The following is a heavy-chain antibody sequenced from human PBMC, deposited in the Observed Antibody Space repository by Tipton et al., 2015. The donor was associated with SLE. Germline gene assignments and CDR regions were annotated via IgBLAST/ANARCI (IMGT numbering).Heavy chain of an antibody. V-gene: IGHV4-38-2*01. J-gene: IGHJ4*02. CDR3: ARLGYSSGWYRYFGY. Sequence: TLSLTCAVSGYSISSGYYWGWIRQPPGKGLEWIGSIYHSGSTYYNPSLKSRVTISVDTSKNQFSLKLSSVTAADTAVYYCARLGYSSGWYRYFGYWGQGTLVTVSS. CDR1: GYSISSGYY. D-gene: IGHD6-19*01. CDR2: IYHSGST.